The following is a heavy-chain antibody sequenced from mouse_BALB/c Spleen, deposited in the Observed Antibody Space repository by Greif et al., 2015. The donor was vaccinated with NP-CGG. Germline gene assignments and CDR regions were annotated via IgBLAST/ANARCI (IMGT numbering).Heavy chain of an antibody. CDR2: INSNGGST. V-gene: IGHV5-6-3*01. Sequence: EVKLVESGGGLVQPGGSLKLSCAASGFTFSSYGMSWVRQTPDKRLELVATINSNGGSTYYPDSVKGRFTISRDNAKNTLYLQMSSLKSEDTAMYYCARGEYGWGYFDYWGQGTTLTVSS. CDR3: ARGEYGWGYFDY. CDR1: GFTFSSYG. J-gene: IGHJ2*01. D-gene: IGHD2-10*02.